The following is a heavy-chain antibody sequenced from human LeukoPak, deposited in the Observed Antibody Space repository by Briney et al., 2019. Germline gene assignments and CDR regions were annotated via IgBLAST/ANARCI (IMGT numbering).Heavy chain of an antibody. Sequence: ASVRDSFKPSGYTFTSYYIHWVRQAPGQGLEWMGIINPSGGSTNYPQKFQDRVTITMDTSTSTVYMELSSLKSDDTAIYYCARGVFGELEKLMFQHWGQGSLVTVSS. CDR3: ARGVFGELEKLMFQH. CDR1: GYTFTSYY. CDR2: INPSGGST. D-gene: IGHD3-10*02. J-gene: IGHJ1*01. V-gene: IGHV1-46*01.